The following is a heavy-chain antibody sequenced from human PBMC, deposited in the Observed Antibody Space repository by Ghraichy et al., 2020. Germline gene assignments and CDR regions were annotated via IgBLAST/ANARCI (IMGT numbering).Heavy chain of an antibody. CDR2: IIPIFGTA. D-gene: IGHD1-26*01. CDR1: GGTFSSYA. J-gene: IGHJ6*02. V-gene: IGHV1-69*13. CDR3: ARSLSPNSGSYYYYYGMDV. Sequence: SVKVSCKASGGTFSSYAISWVRQAPGQGLEWMGGIIPIFGTANYAQKFQGRVTITADESTSTAYMELSSLRSEDTAVYYCARSLSPNSGSYYYYYGMDVWGQGTTVTVSS.